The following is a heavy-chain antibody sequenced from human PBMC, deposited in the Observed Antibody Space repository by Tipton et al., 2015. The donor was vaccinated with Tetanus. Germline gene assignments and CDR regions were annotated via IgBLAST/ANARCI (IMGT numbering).Heavy chain of an antibody. CDR2: FYYGGST. Sequence: LRLSCTVSGGSISGRSSYWGWIRQPPGKGLEWIATFYYGGSTYYNPSLRSRVTISVDTSKNQFSLKLSSMTAADTAVYYCARHGGLVGIYSHYWGQGTLVTVSS. V-gene: IGHV4-39*01. J-gene: IGHJ4*02. CDR1: GGSISGRSSY. D-gene: IGHD3-16*01. CDR3: ARHGGLVGIYSHY.